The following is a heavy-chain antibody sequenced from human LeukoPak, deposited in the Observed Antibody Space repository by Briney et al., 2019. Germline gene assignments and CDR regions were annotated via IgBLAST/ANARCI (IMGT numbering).Heavy chain of an antibody. V-gene: IGHV3-7*01. Sequence: GGSLRLSCGTSGFTFSSYWMSWVRQAPGKGLEWVANIKQDGSEKNYLDSVKGRFTISRDNAKNSLYLQMNSLRAEDTAVYYCARQRYHDSWGQGTLVTVSS. D-gene: IGHD2-2*01. J-gene: IGHJ4*02. CDR2: IKQDGSEK. CDR1: GFTFSSYW. CDR3: ARQRYHDS.